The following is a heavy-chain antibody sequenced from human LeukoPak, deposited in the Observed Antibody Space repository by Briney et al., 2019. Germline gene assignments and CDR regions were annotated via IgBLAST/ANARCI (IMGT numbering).Heavy chain of an antibody. CDR1: GFTVSSNY. V-gene: IGHV3-66*02. J-gene: IGHJ3*02. Sequence: GGSLRLSCAASGFTVSSNYMSWVRQAPGKGLEWVSVIYSGGSTDYADSVKSRFTISRDNSKNTLYLQMNSRRAEDTTVYYCARNAYAFDIWGQGTIVTVSS. CDR3: ARNAYAFDI. CDR2: IYSGGST.